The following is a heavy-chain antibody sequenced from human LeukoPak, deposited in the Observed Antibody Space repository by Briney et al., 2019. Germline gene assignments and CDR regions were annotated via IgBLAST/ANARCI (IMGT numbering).Heavy chain of an antibody. Sequence: ASVKVSCKASGYTFTGYYMHWVRQAPGQGLEWMGWINPNSGGTNYAQKFQGWVTMTRDTSISTAYMELSRLRSDDTAVYYCAREIEGLYYYDSSGYYYAYWGQGTLVTVSS. CDR3: AREIEGLYYYDSSGYYYAY. J-gene: IGHJ4*02. D-gene: IGHD3-22*01. CDR2: INPNSGGT. V-gene: IGHV1-2*04. CDR1: GYTFTGYY.